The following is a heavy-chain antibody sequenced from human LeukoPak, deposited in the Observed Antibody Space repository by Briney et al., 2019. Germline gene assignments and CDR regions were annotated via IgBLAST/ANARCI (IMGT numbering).Heavy chain of an antibody. CDR1: EFTFSDYW. J-gene: IGHJ4*02. Sequence: PGGSLRLSCAASEFTFSDYWMDWVRQTPGKGLEWVANIKPEGSEIYYVDSVRGRFTISRDNAKNSLYLQMNSLRAEDTAVYYCTRSLDYWGQGILVTVSS. CDR3: TRSLDY. V-gene: IGHV3-7*02. D-gene: IGHD2-15*01. CDR2: IKPEGSEI.